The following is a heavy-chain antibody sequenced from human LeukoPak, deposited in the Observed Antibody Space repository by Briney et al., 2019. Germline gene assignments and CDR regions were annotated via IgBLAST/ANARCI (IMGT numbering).Heavy chain of an antibody. Sequence: ASVRVSCKASGYDFTSVGITWVRQAPGQGLEWMGWISPYNGDTRYVQKLQGRVTMTTDTSTSTAYMELRSLRFDDTAVFYCARAGSGSGWYFDYWGQGTLVTVSS. CDR1: GYDFTSVG. CDR3: ARAGSGSGWYFDY. J-gene: IGHJ4*02. D-gene: IGHD6-19*01. CDR2: ISPYNGDT. V-gene: IGHV1-18*01.